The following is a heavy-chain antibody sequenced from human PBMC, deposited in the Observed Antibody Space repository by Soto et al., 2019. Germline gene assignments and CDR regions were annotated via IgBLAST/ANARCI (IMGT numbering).Heavy chain of an antibody. Sequence: GSLRLSCAASGFTFSTYAMEWVRQAPGKGLDWVALISYDGNNKYYADSVRGRFTISRDNSKNTLYLQMNTLRPEDTALYFCARPVEPFYYYGMDVWGQGTTVTVSS. CDR1: GFTFSTYA. V-gene: IGHV3-30-3*01. CDR3: ARPVEPFYYYGMDV. CDR2: ISYDGNNK. J-gene: IGHJ6*02.